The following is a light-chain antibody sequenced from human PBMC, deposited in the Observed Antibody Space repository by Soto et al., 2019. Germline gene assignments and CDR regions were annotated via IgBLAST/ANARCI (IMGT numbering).Light chain of an antibody. CDR1: QSVSNK. Sequence: EIVMTQSPVTLSVSPGERATLSCRASQSVSNKLAWYQQKPGQAPRLLIYGASTRATGIPARFSGSGSGTEFTLTISSLQSEDFAVYYCQQYNNWPPWTFGQGTKVDIK. V-gene: IGKV3-15*01. CDR3: QQYNNWPPWT. CDR2: GAS. J-gene: IGKJ1*01.